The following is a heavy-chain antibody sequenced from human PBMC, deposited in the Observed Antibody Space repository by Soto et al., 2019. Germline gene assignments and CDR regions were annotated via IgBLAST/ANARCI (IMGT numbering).Heavy chain of an antibody. D-gene: IGHD6-13*01. Sequence: QVQLVQSGAEVKKPGSSVKVSCKASGGTFSSYAISWVRQAPGQGLEWMGGIIPIFGTANYAQKFQGRVTIXAXXSTSTAYMELSSLRSEDTAVYYCARDVIAAAGTAGWGQGTPVTVSS. J-gene: IGHJ4*02. V-gene: IGHV1-69*12. CDR1: GGTFSSYA. CDR2: IIPIFGTA. CDR3: ARDVIAAAGTAG.